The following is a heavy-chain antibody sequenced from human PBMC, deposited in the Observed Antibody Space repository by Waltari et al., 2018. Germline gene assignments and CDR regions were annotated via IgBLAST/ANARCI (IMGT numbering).Heavy chain of an antibody. CDR1: GGSINTSY. V-gene: IGHV4-59*01. J-gene: IGHJ6*02. CDR3: ARALYSNYYRGYGMDV. D-gene: IGHD4-4*01. Sequence: QVQLQESGPGLVKASATLSLTCTVSGGSINTSYWSWIRQPPGKGLEWIGFIYYSGSTNYNPSLKSRVTISIDTSKNQFSLKVSSVTAADTAVYYCARALYSNYYRGYGMDVWGQGTTVTVSS. CDR2: IYYSGST.